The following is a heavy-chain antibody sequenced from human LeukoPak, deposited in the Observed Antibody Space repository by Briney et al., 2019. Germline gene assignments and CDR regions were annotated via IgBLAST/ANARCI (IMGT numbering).Heavy chain of an antibody. J-gene: IGHJ6*02. D-gene: IGHD6-13*01. Sequence: GGSLRLSCAASGFTFSSYAMSWVRQAPGKGLEWVSAISGSGGSTYYADSVKGRFTISGDNSKNTLYLQMNSLRAEDTAVYYCAKFIAAAGTLLRYYYYYGMDVWGQGTTVTVSS. CDR2: ISGSGGST. V-gene: IGHV3-23*01. CDR3: AKFIAAAGTLLRYYYYYGMDV. CDR1: GFTFSSYA.